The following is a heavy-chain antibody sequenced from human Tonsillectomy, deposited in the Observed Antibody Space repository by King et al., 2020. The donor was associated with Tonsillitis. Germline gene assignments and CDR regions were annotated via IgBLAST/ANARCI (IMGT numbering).Heavy chain of an antibody. CDR3: ARGGSPGGWYLDY. V-gene: IGHV3-21*01. Sequence: VQLVESGGGLVKPGGSLRLSCAASGFTFSSYSMNWVRQAPGKGLEWFSSISSSSSYIFYADSVKGRFTISRDNAKNSLYLQMNSLRAEDTAVYYCARGGSPGGWYLDYWGQGTLVTVSS. CDR2: ISSSSSYI. J-gene: IGHJ4*02. D-gene: IGHD6-19*01. CDR1: GFTFSSYS.